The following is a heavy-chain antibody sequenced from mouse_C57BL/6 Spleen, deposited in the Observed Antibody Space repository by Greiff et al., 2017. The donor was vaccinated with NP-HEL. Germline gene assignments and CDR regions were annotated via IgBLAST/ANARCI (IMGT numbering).Heavy chain of an antibody. Sequence: VQLQQSGPELVKPGASVKISCKASGYSFTGYYMNWVKQSPEKSLEWIGEINPSTGGTTYNQKFKAKATLTVDKSSSTAYMQLKSRTSEDSAVYYCARSRDSGAMDYWGQGTSVTVSS. D-gene: IGHD2-4*01. CDR1: GYSFTGYY. V-gene: IGHV1-42*01. CDR3: ARSRDSGAMDY. CDR2: INPSTGGT. J-gene: IGHJ4*01.